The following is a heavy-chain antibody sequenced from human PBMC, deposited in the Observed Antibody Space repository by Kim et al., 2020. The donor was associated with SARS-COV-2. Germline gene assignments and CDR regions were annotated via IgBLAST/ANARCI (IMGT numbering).Heavy chain of an antibody. D-gene: IGHD4-17*01. J-gene: IGHJ1*01. Sequence: YFTGTVRGRFTISRDNSKNTLYLQMNSLGAVDTAVYYCASDFAWADTVTTIWGQSTLVTVSS. CDR3: ASDFAWADTVTTI. V-gene: IGHV3-33*01.